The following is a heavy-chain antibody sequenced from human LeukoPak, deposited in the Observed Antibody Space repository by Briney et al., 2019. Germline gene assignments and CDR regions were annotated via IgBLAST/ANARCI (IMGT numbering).Heavy chain of an antibody. CDR3: ARVNQLLFDY. Sequence: PSETLSLTCTVSGGSISSYYWSWIRQPPGKGLEWIGYIYYSGSTNYNPSLKSRVTISVDTSKNQFSLKLSSVTAADTAVYYCARVNQLLFDYWGQGTLVTVSS. CDR2: IYYSGST. V-gene: IGHV4-59*08. D-gene: IGHD2-2*01. J-gene: IGHJ4*02. CDR1: GGSISSYY.